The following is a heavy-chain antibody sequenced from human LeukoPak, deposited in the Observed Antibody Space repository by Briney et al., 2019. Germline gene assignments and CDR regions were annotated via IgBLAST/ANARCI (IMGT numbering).Heavy chain of an antibody. J-gene: IGHJ6*02. CDR1: GYTFTSYG. V-gene: IGHV1-18*01. D-gene: IGHD2-2*01. Sequence: ASVKVSCKASGYTFTSYGISWVRQAPGQGLEWMGWISAYNGNTNYAQKLQGRVTMTTDTSTSTAYMELRSLRSEDTAVYYCARDLGVGRYCSSTSCYGGYYYYGMDVWGQGTTVTVSS. CDR2: ISAYNGNT. CDR3: ARDLGVGRYCSSTSCYGGYYYYGMDV.